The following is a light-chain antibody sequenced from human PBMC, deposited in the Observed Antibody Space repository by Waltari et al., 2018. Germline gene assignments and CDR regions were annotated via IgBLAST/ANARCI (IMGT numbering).Light chain of an antibody. CDR1: TSNIGAHYD. V-gene: IGLV1-40*01. CDR3: QSYANSLRGV. Sequence: QSVLTQPPSVSGAPGQRVTISCTGSTSNIGAHYDVQWYQQVPGTAPNLLIHATKARPSGVPDRLSCSRSGTSASLDITVLQAADEADYYCQSYANSLRGVCGGGTKLTVL. J-gene: IGLJ3*02. CDR2: ATK.